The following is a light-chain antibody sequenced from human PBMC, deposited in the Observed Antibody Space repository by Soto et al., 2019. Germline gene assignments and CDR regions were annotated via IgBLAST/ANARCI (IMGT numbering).Light chain of an antibody. CDR2: KAS. J-gene: IGKJ1*01. V-gene: IGKV1-5*03. Sequence: DIQMTQSPSTLSGSVGDRVTITCRASQTISSWLAWYQQKPGKAPKLLIYKASTLKSGFPSRFSGSGSGTEFTLTIISLQPDDFATYYCQHYHSYSEAFGQGTTVELK. CDR1: QTISSW. CDR3: QHYHSYSEA.